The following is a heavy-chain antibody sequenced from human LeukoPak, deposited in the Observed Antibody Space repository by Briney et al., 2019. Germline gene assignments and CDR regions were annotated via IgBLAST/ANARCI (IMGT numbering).Heavy chain of an antibody. CDR1: GGSISSGDYY. CDR2: IYYSGST. CDR3: ARVRYYDSSGYP. D-gene: IGHD3-22*01. J-gene: IGHJ5*02. V-gene: IGHV4-30-4*08. Sequence: SETLSLTCTVSGGSISSGDYYWSWIRQPPGKGPEWIGYIYYSGSTYYNPSLKRRVTISVDTSKNQFSLKLSSVTAADTAVYYCARVRYYDSSGYPWGQGTLVTVSS.